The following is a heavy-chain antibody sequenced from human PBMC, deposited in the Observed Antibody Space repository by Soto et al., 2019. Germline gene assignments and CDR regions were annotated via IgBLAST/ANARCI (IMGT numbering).Heavy chain of an antibody. CDR1: GGTFSTYT. Sequence: GASVKVSCKASGGTFSTYTITWVRQAPGQGLEWMGRIIPIIGIINYAQKFQGRVTITADKFTGTAYMELTSLRDEDSAVYFCVRDRDLYRDMFHADLWGQGTLVTVSS. D-gene: IGHD3-10*02. CDR3: VRDRDLYRDMFHADL. J-gene: IGHJ4*01. CDR2: IIPIIGII. V-gene: IGHV1-69*04.